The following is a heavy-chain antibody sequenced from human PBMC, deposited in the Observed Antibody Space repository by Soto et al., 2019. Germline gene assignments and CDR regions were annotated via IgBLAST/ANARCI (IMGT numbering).Heavy chain of an antibody. V-gene: IGHV3-23*01. Sequence: EVQLLESGGGLVQPGGSLRLSCAASGFTFSNYAMSWVRQAPGKGLEWVSIISGSGGTTYHADSVKDRFTISRDNSKKTLFLQMNSLRAEDTAVYYCAKGVAVGFHFGSSTDRGFYPWGQGTLVTVSS. D-gene: IGHD6-6*01. CDR1: GFTFSNYA. CDR2: ISGSGGTT. J-gene: IGHJ5*02. CDR3: AKGVAVGFHFGSSTDRGFYP.